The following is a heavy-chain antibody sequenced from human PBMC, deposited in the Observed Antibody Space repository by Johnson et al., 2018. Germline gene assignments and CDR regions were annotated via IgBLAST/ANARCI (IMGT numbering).Heavy chain of an antibody. J-gene: IGHJ4*02. V-gene: IGHV4-59*12. Sequence: QVQLQESGPGLVKPSETLSLTCTVTGDSITTYYWSWIRQSPGKGLEWIGYIHHSGSTSYSPSLKSRLTMSVDMSKTHFSMNLRSVTAADTAMYYWATVYYDRSGYYRGDWGQGTLVTVSS. CDR2: IHHSGST. CDR1: GDSITTYY. D-gene: IGHD3-22*01. CDR3: ATVYYDRSGYYRGD.